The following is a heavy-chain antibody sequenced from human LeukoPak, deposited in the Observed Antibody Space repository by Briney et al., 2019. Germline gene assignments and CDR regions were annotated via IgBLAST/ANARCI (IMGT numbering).Heavy chain of an antibody. CDR1: GFTFSSYS. J-gene: IGHJ4*02. CDR3: ARGNSSGWYDLDY. D-gene: IGHD6-19*01. CDR2: ISSSSSTI. V-gene: IGHV3-48*01. Sequence: PGGSLRLSCAASGFTFSSYSMNWVRQAPGKGLEWVSYISSSSSTIYYADSVKGRFTISRDNAKNSLYLQMNSLRAEDTAVYYCARGNSSGWYDLDYWGQGTLVTVSS.